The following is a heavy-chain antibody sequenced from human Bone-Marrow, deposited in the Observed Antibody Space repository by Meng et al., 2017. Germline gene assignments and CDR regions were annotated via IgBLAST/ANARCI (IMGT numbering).Heavy chain of an antibody. D-gene: IGHD6-19*01. CDR2: ISGSGGST. V-gene: IGHV3-23*01. CDR3: AKGEYCSGWGADDAFDI. J-gene: IGHJ3*02. Sequence: GESPKIYRAASGFTFGSYAMSWVRQAPGKGLEWVSDISGSGGSTYYADSVKGRFTITRDKSKNTRYLQMNSLRAEDTAVYYCAKGEYCSGWGADDAFDIWGQGTMVTVSS. CDR1: GFTFGSYA.